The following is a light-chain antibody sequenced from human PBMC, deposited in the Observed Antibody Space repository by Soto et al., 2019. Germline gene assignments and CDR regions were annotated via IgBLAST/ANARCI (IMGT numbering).Light chain of an antibody. CDR3: XXXXNWPQYT. V-gene: IGKV3-15*01. Sequence: EIVMTQSPATLSVSPGERATLSCRASQSVSSNLAWYQQKPGQAPRLLIYGASTRATGIPARFSGSGSGTEFTLTISSLQSEXXXVXXXXXXXNWPQYTFGQGTKLEIK. CDR1: QSVSSN. J-gene: IGKJ2*01. CDR2: GAS.